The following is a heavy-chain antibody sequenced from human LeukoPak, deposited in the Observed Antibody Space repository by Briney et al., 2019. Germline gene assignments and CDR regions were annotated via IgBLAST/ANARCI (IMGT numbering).Heavy chain of an antibody. J-gene: IGHJ5*02. V-gene: IGHV4-59*12. CDR2: IYYSGST. CDR3: AREVSNMRFGELNWFDP. D-gene: IGHD3-10*01. Sequence: SETLSLTCTVSGGSISSYYWSWIRQPPGKGLEWIGYIYYSGSTYYNPSLKSRVTISVDTSKNQFSLKLSSVTAADTAVYYCAREVSNMRFGELNWFDPWGQGTLVTVSS. CDR1: GGSISSYY.